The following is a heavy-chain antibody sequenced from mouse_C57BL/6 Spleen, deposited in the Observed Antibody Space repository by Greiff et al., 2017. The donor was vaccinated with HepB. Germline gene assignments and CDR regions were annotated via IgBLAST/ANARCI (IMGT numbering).Heavy chain of an antibody. D-gene: IGHD2-4*01. CDR1: GFTFTDYY. V-gene: IGHV7-3*01. CDR3: ARYDYDHFDY. CDR2: IRNKANGYTT. Sequence: EVQLVESGGGLVQPGGSLSLSCAASGFTFTDYYMSWVRQPPGKALEWLGFIRNKANGYTTEYSASVKGRFTISRDNSQSILYLQMNALRAEDSATYYCARYDYDHFDYWGQGTTLTVSS. J-gene: IGHJ2*01.